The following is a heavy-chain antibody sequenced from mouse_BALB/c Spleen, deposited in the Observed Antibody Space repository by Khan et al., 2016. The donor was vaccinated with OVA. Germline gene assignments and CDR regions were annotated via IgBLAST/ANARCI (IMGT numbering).Heavy chain of an antibody. V-gene: IGHV5-17*02. CDR1: GFTFSSFG. Sequence: VQLQESGGDLVKPGGSRKLSCVASGFTFSSFGMHWIRQAPEKGLEWVAYISGDSHTINYADTVKGRFTISRDNSTNTLFLQMTSLRSEDIAMYDCTRSYFNGYYFDQWGQGTTLTVSS. D-gene: IGHD1-1*01. CDR3: TRSYFNGYYFDQ. J-gene: IGHJ2*01. CDR2: ISGDSHTI.